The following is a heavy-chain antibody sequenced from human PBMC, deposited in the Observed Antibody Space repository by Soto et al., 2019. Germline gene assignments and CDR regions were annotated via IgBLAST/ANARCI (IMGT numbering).Heavy chain of an antibody. Sequence: GGSLGLSCAASGLTFSNYAMTWVRQAPGAGLEWVSGLSVSGGTTYYADSVKGRFTISRDNSKNTLYLQMNSLRAEDTAVYYCAKEGDFWSGCMDVWGQGTTVTVSS. V-gene: IGHV3-23*01. D-gene: IGHD3-3*01. J-gene: IGHJ6*02. CDR3: AKEGDFWSGCMDV. CDR2: LSVSGGTT. CDR1: GLTFSNYA.